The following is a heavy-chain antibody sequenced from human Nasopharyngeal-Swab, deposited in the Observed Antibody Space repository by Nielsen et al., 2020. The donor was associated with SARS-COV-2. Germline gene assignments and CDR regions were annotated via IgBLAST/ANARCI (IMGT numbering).Heavy chain of an antibody. V-gene: IGHV4-39*01. J-gene: IGHJ2*01. CDR3: VRNGVAIFGTNWYFDL. CDR1: GGSMSSSSYY. D-gene: IGHD3-3*01. CDR2: LFHTGRS. Sequence: GSLRLSCTVSGGSMSSSSYYWGWIRQTPGQGREWSGSLFHTGRSYYNASLKRRVTITIDTAKNLFPLRLNSVTAADTAVYYCVRNGVAIFGTNWYFDLWGRGTLVIVSS.